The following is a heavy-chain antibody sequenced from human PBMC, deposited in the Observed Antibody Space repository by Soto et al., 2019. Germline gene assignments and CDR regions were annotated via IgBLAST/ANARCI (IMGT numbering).Heavy chain of an antibody. J-gene: IGHJ6*02. CDR3: ARETDYCDSSGYLKAEYYYGMDV. V-gene: IGHV4-31*03. D-gene: IGHD3-22*01. Sequence: QVQLQESGPGLVKPSQTLSLTCTVSGGSISSGGYYWSWIRQHPGKGLEWIGYIYYSGSTYYNPSLKSRVTISVDTSKNQFSLKLSSVTAADTAVYYCARETDYCDSSGYLKAEYYYGMDVWGQGTTVTVSS. CDR1: GGSISSGGYY. CDR2: IYYSGST.